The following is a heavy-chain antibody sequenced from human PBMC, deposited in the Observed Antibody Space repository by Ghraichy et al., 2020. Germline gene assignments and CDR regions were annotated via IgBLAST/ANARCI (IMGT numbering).Heavy chain of an antibody. D-gene: IGHD4-23*01. V-gene: IGHV3-48*02. Sequence: GGSLRLSCVGSGFSFSGYSMNWVRQSPGKGLEWIAYITSSSRTTSYADSVKGRFTISRDNAQNSLYLQMNSLRDEDTAVYYCARGSTVVRFYYYDGMDVWGKGTTVTVSS. CDR2: ITSSSRTT. CDR3: ARGSTVVRFYYYDGMDV. CDR1: GFSFSGYS. J-gene: IGHJ6*04.